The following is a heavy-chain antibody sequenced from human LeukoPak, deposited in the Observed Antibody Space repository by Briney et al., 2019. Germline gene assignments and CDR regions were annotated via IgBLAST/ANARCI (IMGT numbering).Heavy chain of an antibody. CDR3: ARGPSIAKYFQH. Sequence: SVKVSCKASGGTFSSYAISWVRQAPGQGLEWMGGIIPIFGTANYAQKFQGRVTITADESTSTAYMELSSLRSEDTAVYYCARGPSIAKYFQHWGQGTLVTVSS. J-gene: IGHJ1*01. CDR2: IIPIFGTA. CDR1: GGTFSSYA. V-gene: IGHV1-69*13. D-gene: IGHD6-6*01.